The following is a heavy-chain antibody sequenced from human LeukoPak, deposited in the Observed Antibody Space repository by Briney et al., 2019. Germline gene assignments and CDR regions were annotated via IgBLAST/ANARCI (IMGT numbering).Heavy chain of an antibody. CDR2: ISSSSSYI. D-gene: IGHD1-7*01. J-gene: IGHJ6*02. CDR3: AKELPRGFSPYYYYGVDV. Sequence: GSLRLSCAASGFTFSFYNMNWVRQAPGKGLEWVSSISSSSSYIYYADSVKGRFTISRDNAKNSLYLQMKSLRAEDTAVYYCAKELPRGFSPYYYYGVDVWGQGTTVTVSS. CDR1: GFTFSFYN. V-gene: IGHV3-21*01.